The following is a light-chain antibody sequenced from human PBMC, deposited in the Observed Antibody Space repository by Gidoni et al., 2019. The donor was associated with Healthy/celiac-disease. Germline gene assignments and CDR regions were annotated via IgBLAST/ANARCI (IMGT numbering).Light chain of an antibody. J-gene: IGLJ2*01. Sequence: SAELTHDPAVSVAFGQTVRITCQGASLRSYYASWYQQKPVQAPVLVIYGKNNRPSGIPDRFSGSSSGNTASLTITGAQAEDEADYYCNSRDSSGNHVVFGGGTKLT. V-gene: IGLV3-19*01. CDR2: GKN. CDR1: SLRSYY. CDR3: NSRDSSGNHVV.